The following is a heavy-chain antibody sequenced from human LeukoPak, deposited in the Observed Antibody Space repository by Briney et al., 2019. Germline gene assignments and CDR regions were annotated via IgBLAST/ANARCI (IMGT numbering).Heavy chain of an antibody. D-gene: IGHD7-27*01. CDR3: ARGPGAFDI. J-gene: IGHJ3*02. CDR1: GFTFSSYS. V-gene: IGHV3-48*04. Sequence: GGSLRLSCAASGFTFSSYSMNWVRQAPGKGLEWVSYISSSSSTINYADSVKGRFTISRDNAKNSLYLQMNSLRAEDTAVYYCARGPGAFDIWGQGTMVTVSS. CDR2: ISSSSSTI.